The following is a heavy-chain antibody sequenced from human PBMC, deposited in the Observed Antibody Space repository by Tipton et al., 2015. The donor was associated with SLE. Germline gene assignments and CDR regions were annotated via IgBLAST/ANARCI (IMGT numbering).Heavy chain of an antibody. V-gene: IGHV3-23*01. Sequence: SLRLSCAASGFPFTNVWMHWVRQAPGKGLVWVSGISGSGANTYYADSVKGRFTISRDNSKRTLNLQMNSLRAEDTAVYYCARDRGRDYDTLTGYRRHWGQGTLVAASS. CDR3: ARDRGRDYDTLTGYRRH. J-gene: IGHJ4*02. CDR1: GFPFTNVW. D-gene: IGHD3-9*01. CDR2: ISGSGANT.